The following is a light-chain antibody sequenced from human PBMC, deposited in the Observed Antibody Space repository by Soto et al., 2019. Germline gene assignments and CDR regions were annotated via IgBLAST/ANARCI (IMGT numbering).Light chain of an antibody. CDR1: SSDVGGYNY. CDR2: DVI. V-gene: IGLV2-14*01. Sequence: QSALTQPASVSGSPGQSITISCTGTSSDVGGYNYVSWYQQHPGKAPKLMIYDVINRPSGVSNRLSGSKSGNTASLTISGLQAEDEADYYCSSYTSSSTPYVFGTGTKLTVL. J-gene: IGLJ1*01. CDR3: SSYTSSSTPYV.